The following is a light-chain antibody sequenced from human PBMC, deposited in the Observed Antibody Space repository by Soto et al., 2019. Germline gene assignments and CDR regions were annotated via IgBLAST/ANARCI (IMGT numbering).Light chain of an antibody. Sequence: QSALTQPASVSGSPGQSITISCTGTSSDVGGYNYVSWYQQHPGKAPKLMIYEVNNRPSGVSDRFSGSKSGNTASLTISGLQAEDEADYYCTSYTTRSPCVFGTGTQLTVL. J-gene: IGLJ7*01. CDR3: TSYTTRSPCV. CDR1: SSDVGGYNY. V-gene: IGLV2-14*01. CDR2: EVN.